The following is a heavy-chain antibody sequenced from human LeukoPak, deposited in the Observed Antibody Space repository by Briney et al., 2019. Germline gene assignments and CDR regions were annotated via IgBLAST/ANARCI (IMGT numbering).Heavy chain of an antibody. CDR2: INYSGST. CDR1: GDSVSSYY. Sequence: SETLSLTCTVSGDSVSSYYWSWIRQPPGKGLEWIGYINYSGSTNYSPSLKSRVTISGDTSKNQFSLKLSSVTAADTAVYYCANSPRGTEYFHHWGQGTLVTVSS. V-gene: IGHV4-59*08. J-gene: IGHJ1*01. D-gene: IGHD4-23*01. CDR3: ANSPRGTEYFHH.